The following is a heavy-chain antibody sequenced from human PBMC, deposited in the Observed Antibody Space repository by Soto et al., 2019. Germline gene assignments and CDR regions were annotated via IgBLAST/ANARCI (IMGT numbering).Heavy chain of an antibody. D-gene: IGHD6-19*01. CDR3: AKGIAVATYPDLNFDY. V-gene: IGHV3-30*18. CDR1: GFTFSSYG. J-gene: IGHJ4*02. Sequence: GGSLRLSCAASGFTFSSYGMHWVRQAPGKGLEWVAVISYDGSNKYYADSVKGRFTISRDNSKNTLYLQMNSLRAEDTAVYYCAKGIAVATYPDLNFDYWGQGTLVTVSS. CDR2: ISYDGSNK.